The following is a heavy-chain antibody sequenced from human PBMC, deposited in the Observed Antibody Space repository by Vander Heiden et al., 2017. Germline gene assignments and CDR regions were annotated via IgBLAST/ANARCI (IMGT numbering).Heavy chain of an antibody. CDR1: GGSISSSSYY. J-gene: IGHJ2*01. D-gene: IGHD3-10*01. Sequence: QLQLQESGPGLVKPSETLSLTCTVSGGSISSSSYYWGWIRQPPGKGLEWIGSIYYSGSTYYNPSLKSRVTISVDTSKNQFSLKLSSVTAADTAVYYCATTTITMVLGVILWYFDLWGRGTLVTVSS. V-gene: IGHV4-39*01. CDR2: IYYSGST. CDR3: ATTTITMVLGVILWYFDL.